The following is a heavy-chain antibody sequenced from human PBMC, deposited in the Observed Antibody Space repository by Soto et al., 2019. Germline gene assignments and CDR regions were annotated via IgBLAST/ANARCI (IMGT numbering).Heavy chain of an antibody. CDR3: ARGRFNAFGI. CDR1: GDSVSSNSVA. D-gene: IGHD3-3*01. V-gene: IGHV6-1*01. J-gene: IGHJ3*02. Sequence: SQTLSLSCAISGDSVSSNSVAWIWIRQSPSRGLEWLGRTYYRSKWYNDYGVTVKGRITINPDTSKNQFSLQLNPVTPEDTAVYYCARGRFNAFGIWGQGTMVTVSS. CDR2: TYYRSKWYN.